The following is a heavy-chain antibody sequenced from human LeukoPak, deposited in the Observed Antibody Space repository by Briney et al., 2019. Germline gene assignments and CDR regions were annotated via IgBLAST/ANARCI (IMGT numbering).Heavy chain of an antibody. D-gene: IGHD5-18*01. V-gene: IGHV4-59*01. CDR3: ARISGYSYGTPPYYFDY. CDR1: RGSISGYY. J-gene: IGHJ4*02. CDR2: ISKSGST. Sequence: SETLSLTCTVFRGSISGYYWSWIRQPPGKGLEWIGYISKSGSTKYNPSLKSRVTISVDTSKNQFSLKLNSVTAADTAVYYCARISGYSYGTPPYYFDYWGQGTLVTVSS.